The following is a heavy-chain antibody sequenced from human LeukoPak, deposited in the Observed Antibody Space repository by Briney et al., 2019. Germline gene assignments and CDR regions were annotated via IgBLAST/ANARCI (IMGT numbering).Heavy chain of an antibody. V-gene: IGHV4-4*02. J-gene: IGHJ6*02. D-gene: IGHD2-2*01. CDR1: GGSISSSNW. Sequence: SGTLSLTCAISGGSISSSNWWSWVRPPPGKGLEWIGEIYHSGSTNYNPSLKSRVTISVDKSKNQFSLKLSSVTAADTAVYYCARDFRREICSSTSCYGYYYYGMDVWGQGTTVTVSS. CDR2: IYHSGST. CDR3: ARDFRREICSSTSCYGYYYYGMDV.